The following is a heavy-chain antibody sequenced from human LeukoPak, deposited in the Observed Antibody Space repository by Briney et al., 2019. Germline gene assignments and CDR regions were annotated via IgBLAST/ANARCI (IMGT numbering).Heavy chain of an antibody. V-gene: IGHV1-69*05. CDR2: IIPIFGTA. Sequence: GASVKVSCKASGGTFSSYAISWVRQAPGQGLEWMGGIIPIFGTANYAQKFQGRVTITTDESTSTAYMELSSLRSEDTAVYYCARNGHISAWSYYYYYVDVWGIGTTVTVSS. J-gene: IGHJ6*03. CDR1: GGTFSSYA. D-gene: IGHD6-19*01. CDR3: ARNGHISAWSYYYYYVDV.